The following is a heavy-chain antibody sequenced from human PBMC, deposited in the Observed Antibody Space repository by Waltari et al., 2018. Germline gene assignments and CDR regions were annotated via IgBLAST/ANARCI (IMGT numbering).Heavy chain of an antibody. J-gene: IGHJ4*02. CDR3: ARDRLEWLGYYFDY. V-gene: IGHV3-21*01. Sequence: EVQLVESGGGLVKPGGSLRLSCAASGSTSSSYSMNWVPQAPGKGLEWVSSISSSSSYIYYADSVKGRFTISRDNAKNSLYLQMNSLRAEDTAVYYCARDRLEWLGYYFDYWGQGTLVTVSS. CDR1: GSTSSSYS. D-gene: IGHD3-3*01. CDR2: ISSSSSYI.